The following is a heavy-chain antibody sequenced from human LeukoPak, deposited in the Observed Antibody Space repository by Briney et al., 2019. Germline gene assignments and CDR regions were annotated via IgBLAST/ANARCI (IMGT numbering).Heavy chain of an antibody. D-gene: IGHD3-9*01. CDR3: ARDFSYFRIHFDY. CDR1: GLTLSGYG. CDR2: ISTTMTTL. Sequence: PGGSLRLSCVASGLTLSGYGMNWVRRAPGKGLEWLSYISTTMTTLYYADSVKGRFTVSRDNAKNSLYLQMDSLRAEDTAVYYCARDFSYFRIHFDYWGQGTLVTVSS. J-gene: IGHJ4*02. V-gene: IGHV3-48*01.